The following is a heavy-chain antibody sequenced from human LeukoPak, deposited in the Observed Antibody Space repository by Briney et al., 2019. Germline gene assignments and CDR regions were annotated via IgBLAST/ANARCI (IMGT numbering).Heavy chain of an antibody. CDR1: GFTFSTYT. J-gene: IGHJ6*02. CDR3: ARGDRDIVVVPAAMAHHYYYYGMDV. Sequence: GGSLRLSCAASGFTFSTYTMHWVRQAPGRRLEYVSAISSNGGNTYYANSVKGRFTISRDNSKNTLYLQMGSLRAEDMAVYYCARGDRDIVVVPAAMAHHYYYYGMDVWGQGTTVTVSS. V-gene: IGHV3-64*01. D-gene: IGHD2-2*01. CDR2: ISSNGGNT.